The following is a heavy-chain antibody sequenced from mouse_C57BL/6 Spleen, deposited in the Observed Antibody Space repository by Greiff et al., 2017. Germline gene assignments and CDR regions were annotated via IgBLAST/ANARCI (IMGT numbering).Heavy chain of an antibody. D-gene: IGHD2-3*01. Sequence: QVQLQQSGAELARPGASVKMSCKASGYTFTSYTMHWVKQRPGQGLEWIGYINPSSGYTKYNQKFKDKATLTADKSSSTAYMQLSSLSSEDSAVYYCARDGLPAMDYWGQGPSVTVAS. CDR1: GYTFTSYT. V-gene: IGHV1-4*01. CDR2: INPSSGYT. CDR3: ARDGLPAMDY. J-gene: IGHJ4*01.